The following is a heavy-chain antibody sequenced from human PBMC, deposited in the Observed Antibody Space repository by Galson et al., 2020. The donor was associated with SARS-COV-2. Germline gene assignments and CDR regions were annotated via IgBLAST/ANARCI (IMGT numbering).Heavy chain of an antibody. Sequence: GGSLSLSCAASGFTFSSYAMHWVRQAPGKGLEWVAVISYDGSNKYYADSVKGRFTISRDNSKNTLYLQMNSLRAEDTAVYYCARDNSEGNYEISYFDYWGQGTLVTVSS. CDR2: ISYDGSNK. D-gene: IGHD4-4*01. J-gene: IGHJ4*02. V-gene: IGHV3-30*04. CDR3: ARDNSEGNYEISYFDY. CDR1: GFTFSSYA.